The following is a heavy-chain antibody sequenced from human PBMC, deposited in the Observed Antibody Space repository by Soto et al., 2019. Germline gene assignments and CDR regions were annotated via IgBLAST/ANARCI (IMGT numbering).Heavy chain of an antibody. CDR2: IYHSGNT. V-gene: IGHV4-4*02. D-gene: IGHD2-21*02. CDR3: AREDCGGDCFTDC. CDR1: GGSISSRNW. J-gene: IGHJ4*02. Sequence: QVQLQESGPGLVKPSGTLSLTCAVSGGSISSRNWWRWLRQPPGKGLEWIGEIYHSGNTNYNPSLKSRVTISVDKSKNQFSLKLGSVTAADTAVYYCAREDCGGDCFTDCWGQGTLVTVAS.